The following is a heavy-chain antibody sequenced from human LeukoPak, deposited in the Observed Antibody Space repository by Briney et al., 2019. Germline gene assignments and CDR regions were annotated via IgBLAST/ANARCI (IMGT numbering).Heavy chain of an antibody. J-gene: IGHJ4*02. CDR2: IWYDGSNK. V-gene: IGHV3-33*01. D-gene: IGHD6-13*01. CDR3: ARDIRGGGIAAAGPYFDY. CDR1: GFTFSSYG. Sequence: PGRALRLSCAASGFTFSSYGMHWVRHAPGKGLEWWAGIWYDGSNKYYADSVKGRFTISRDNSKNTLYLQMNSLRAEDTAVYYCARDIRGGGIAAAGPYFDYWGQGTLVTVSS.